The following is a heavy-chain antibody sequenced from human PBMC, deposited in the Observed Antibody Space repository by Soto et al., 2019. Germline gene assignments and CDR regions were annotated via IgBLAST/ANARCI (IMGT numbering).Heavy chain of an antibody. CDR3: ARGGSGYSRNWFDP. D-gene: IGHD5-12*01. CDR1: GGTFSSYT. CDR2: IIHILGIA. J-gene: IGHJ5*02. Sequence: QVQLVQSGAEVKKPGSSVKVSCKASGGTFSSYTISWVRQAPGQGLEWMGRIIHILGIANYAQKFQGRVTITADKSTSTAYMELSSLRSEDTAVDYCARGGSGYSRNWFDPWGQGTLVTVSP. V-gene: IGHV1-69*02.